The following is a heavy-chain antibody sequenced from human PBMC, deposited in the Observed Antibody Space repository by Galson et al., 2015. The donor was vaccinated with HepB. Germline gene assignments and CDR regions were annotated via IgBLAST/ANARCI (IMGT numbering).Heavy chain of an antibody. D-gene: IGHD3-16*01. J-gene: IGHJ4*02. CDR1: GFVFSNYD. V-gene: IGHV3-23*01. CDR2: VSRSCSST. CDR3: AKDWGQRRLAYFDY. Sequence: SLRLSCAASGFVFSNYDMHWVRQAPGKGLEWVSAVSRSCSSTYYADSVKGRFTISRDNSNNTVSLHMSSLRVEDTAFYFCAKDWGQRRLAYFDYWGQGVLVTVST.